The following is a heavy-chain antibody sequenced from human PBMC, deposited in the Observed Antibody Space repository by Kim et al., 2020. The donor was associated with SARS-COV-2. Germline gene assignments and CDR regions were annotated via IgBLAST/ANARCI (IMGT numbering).Heavy chain of an antibody. J-gene: IGHJ4*02. CDR3: ARDHGHGSYFDY. CDR2: INPSGGST. D-gene: IGHD3-10*01. V-gene: IGHV1-46*01. Sequence: ASVKVSCKASGYSFTSYSIHWVRQAPGQGLEWMGIINPSGGSTSYAQEFQGRVTMTRDTSRTTVYMELSSLRSEDTAVYYCARDHGHGSYFDYWGQGTLVTVSS. CDR1: GYSFTSYS.